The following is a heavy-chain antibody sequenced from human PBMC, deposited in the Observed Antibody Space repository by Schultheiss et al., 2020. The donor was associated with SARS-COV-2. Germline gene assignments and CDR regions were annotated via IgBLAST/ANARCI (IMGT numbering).Heavy chain of an antibody. D-gene: IGHD3-10*01. Sequence: SETLSLTCTVSGGSISSGGYYWSWIRQHPGKGLEWIGYIYYSGSTYYNPSLKSRVTISVDTSKNQFSLKLSSVTAADTAVYYCARDIVRFGELFKVDPWGQGTLVTVSS. J-gene: IGHJ5*02. CDR3: ARDIVRFGELFKVDP. CDR2: IYYSGST. V-gene: IGHV4-31*03. CDR1: GGSISSGGYY.